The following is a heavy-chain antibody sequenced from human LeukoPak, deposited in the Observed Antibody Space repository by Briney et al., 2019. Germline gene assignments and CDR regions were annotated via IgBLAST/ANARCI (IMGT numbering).Heavy chain of an antibody. J-gene: IGHJ5*02. CDR1: GFTFSDYY. CDR2: ISSSSSYT. Sequence: PGGSLRLSCAASGFTFSDYYMSWIRQAPGKGLEWVSYISSSSSYTNYADSVKGRFTISRDNAKNSLYLRMNSLRAEDTAVYYCARDPTGTTAWFDPWGQGTLVTVSS. CDR3: ARDPTGTTAWFDP. D-gene: IGHD1-1*01. V-gene: IGHV3-11*06.